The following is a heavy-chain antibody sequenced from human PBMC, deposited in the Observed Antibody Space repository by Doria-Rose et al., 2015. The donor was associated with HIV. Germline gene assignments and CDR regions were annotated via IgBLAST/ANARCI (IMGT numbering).Heavy chain of an antibody. V-gene: IGHV2-26*01. J-gene: IGHJ4*02. D-gene: IGHD6-13*01. CDR3: ARIKSSRWYHKYYFDS. Sequence: QVQLVQSGPVLVKPTETLTLTCTASGVSLSSPGMGVSWIRQPPGKALEWLANIFSDDERSYNTSLKSRLTTSRSTSKSQVVLTMTDMDPVDTATYYCARIKSSRWYHKYYFDSWGQGTLVIVSA. CDR1: GVSLSSPGMG. CDR2: IFSDDER.